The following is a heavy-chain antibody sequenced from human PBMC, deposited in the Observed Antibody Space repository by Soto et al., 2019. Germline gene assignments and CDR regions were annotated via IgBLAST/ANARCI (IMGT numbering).Heavy chain of an antibody. D-gene: IGHD1-26*01. Sequence: QVQLVESGGGVVQPGRSLRLSCAASGFAFSSYGMHWVRQAPGKGLEWVAVMTYDGSKKYYADSVKGRLTISRDNSKNTLFPQMDSLRPDHTGVYYCAHTTLDLYYYYYGMDVWGQGTTVTVSS. CDR2: MTYDGSKK. J-gene: IGHJ6*02. CDR1: GFAFSSYG. V-gene: IGHV3-30*03. CDR3: AHTTLDLYYYYYGMDV.